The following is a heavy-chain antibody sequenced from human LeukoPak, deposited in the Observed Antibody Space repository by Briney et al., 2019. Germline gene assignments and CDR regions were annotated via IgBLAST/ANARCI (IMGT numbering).Heavy chain of an antibody. J-gene: IGHJ6*02. CDR2: ISSSSSTI. D-gene: IGHD3-10*01. V-gene: IGHV3-48*01. Sequence: GGSLRLSCAASGFTFSSYSMNWVRQAPGKGLEWVSYISSSSSTIYYADSVKGRFTISRDNAKNSLYLQMNSLRAEDTAVYYCASLYGSGSEYYYGMDVWGQGTTVTVSS. CDR3: ASLYGSGSEYYYGMDV. CDR1: GFTFSSYS.